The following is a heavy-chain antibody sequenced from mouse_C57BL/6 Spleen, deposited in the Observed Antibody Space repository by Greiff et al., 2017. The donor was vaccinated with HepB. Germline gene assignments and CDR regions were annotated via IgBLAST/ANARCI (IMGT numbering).Heavy chain of an antibody. Sequence: VKLVESGPGLVAPSQSLSITCTVSGFSLTSYGVHWVRQPPGKGLEWLVVIWSDGSTTYNSALKSRLSSSKDNAKSQVFLKRNSLQTDDTAMDYCARQGGGQRGWFAYWGQGTLVTVSA. CDR2: IWSDGST. V-gene: IGHV2-6-1*01. CDR3: ARQGGGQRGWFAY. J-gene: IGHJ3*01. CDR1: GFSLTSYG.